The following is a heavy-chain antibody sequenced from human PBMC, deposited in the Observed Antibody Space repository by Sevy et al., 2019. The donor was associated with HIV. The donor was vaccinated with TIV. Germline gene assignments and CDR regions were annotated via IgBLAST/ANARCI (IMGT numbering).Heavy chain of an antibody. V-gene: IGHV3-30*18. CDR1: GFTFTSYG. Sequence: GGSLRLSCAASGFTFTSYGMHWVRQAPGKGLEWVAVISYDGSNKYYADSVKGRFTISRDKSKNTLYLQMNSLRAEDTAVYYCAKAPRGYRYASFFDYWGQGTLVTVSS. J-gene: IGHJ4*02. D-gene: IGHD5-18*01. CDR3: AKAPRGYRYASFFDY. CDR2: ISYDGSNK.